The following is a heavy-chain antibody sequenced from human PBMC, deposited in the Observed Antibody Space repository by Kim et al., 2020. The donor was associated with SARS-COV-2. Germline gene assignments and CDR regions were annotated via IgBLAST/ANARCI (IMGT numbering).Heavy chain of an antibody. CDR1: GFTFSSYA. V-gene: IGHV3-64*01. J-gene: IGHJ3*02. CDR2: ISSNGGST. CDR3: ARVLGLFWSGEKGAFDI. D-gene: IGHD3-3*01. Sequence: GGSLRLSCAASGFTFSSYAMHWVRQAPGKGLEYVSAISSNGGSTYYANSVKGRFTISRDNSKNTLYLQMGSLRAEDMAVYYCARVLGLFWSGEKGAFDIWGQGTMVTVSS.